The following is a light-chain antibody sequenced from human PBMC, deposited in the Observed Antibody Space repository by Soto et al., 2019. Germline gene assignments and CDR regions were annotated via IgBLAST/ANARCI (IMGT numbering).Light chain of an antibody. CDR1: QSISRW. J-gene: IGKJ1*01. Sequence: DIQMTQSPSTLSASVGDRVTITCRASQSISRWLAWYQQKPGEAPKVLIWDASSLQRGVPSRFSGSGSGTEFTLTISSLQPDDFATYYCQQYNGYSTWTFGQGTKVDIK. CDR2: DAS. V-gene: IGKV1-5*01. CDR3: QQYNGYSTWT.